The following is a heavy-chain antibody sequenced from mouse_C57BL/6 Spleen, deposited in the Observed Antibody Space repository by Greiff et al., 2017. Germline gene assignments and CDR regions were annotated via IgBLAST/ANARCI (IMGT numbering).Heavy chain of an antibody. J-gene: IGHJ1*03. D-gene: IGHD1-1*01. V-gene: IGHV2-2*01. CDR2: IWSGGST. Sequence: VKLVESGPGLVQPSQSLSITCTVSGFSLTSYGVHWVRQSPGKGLEWLGVIWSGGSTDYNAAFISRLSISKDNSKSQVFFKMNSLQADDTAIYYCARNWITTVVADWYFDVWGTGTTVTVSS. CDR1: GFSLTSYG. CDR3: ARNWITTVVADWYFDV.